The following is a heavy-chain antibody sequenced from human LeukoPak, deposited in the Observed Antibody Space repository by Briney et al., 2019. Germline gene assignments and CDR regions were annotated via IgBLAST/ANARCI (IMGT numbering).Heavy chain of an antibody. CDR2: IKTGGSET. CDR3: AREQGWTEVYYGTDV. V-gene: IGHV3-7*01. J-gene: IGHJ6*02. CDR1: GFTFSNFW. D-gene: IGHD1-1*01. Sequence: GGSLRLSCAASGFTFSNFWMTWVRQAPGKGLEWVATIKTGGSETRNLDSMKGRFSISRDNARNSLYLQINSLRAEDTAVYYCAREQGWTEVYYGTDVWGQGTTVTVSS.